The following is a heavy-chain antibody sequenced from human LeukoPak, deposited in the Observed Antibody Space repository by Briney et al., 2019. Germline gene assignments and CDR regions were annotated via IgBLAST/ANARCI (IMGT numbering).Heavy chain of an antibody. CDR3: ARDLRSSSLSFDY. D-gene: IGHD6-13*01. CDR1: GFTFSSYW. V-gene: IGHV3-7*01. J-gene: IGHJ4*02. CDR2: IKQDGSEK. Sequence: GGSLRLSCAASGFTFSSYWMSWVRQAPGKGLEWVANIKQDGSEKYYVDSVKGRFTISRDNAKNSLYLQMNSLRAEDTAVYYCARDLRSSSLSFDYWGQGTLVTVSS.